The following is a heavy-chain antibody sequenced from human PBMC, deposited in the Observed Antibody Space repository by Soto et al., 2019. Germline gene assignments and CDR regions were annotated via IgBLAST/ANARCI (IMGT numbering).Heavy chain of an antibody. CDR3: GRGEGGNSHWYFAL. Sequence: QVQLQESGPGLVKPSGTLSLTCAVSGGSISSNNWWSWVRQPPGKGLEWIGEIYHTGSTNYNPSLKSRVTTSVDKSKNQFSLKLSSGTAADTAVYYCGRGEGGNSHWYFALWGRGTLVTVSS. V-gene: IGHV4-4*02. CDR2: IYHTGST. D-gene: IGHD3-16*01. CDR1: GGSISSNNW. J-gene: IGHJ2*01.